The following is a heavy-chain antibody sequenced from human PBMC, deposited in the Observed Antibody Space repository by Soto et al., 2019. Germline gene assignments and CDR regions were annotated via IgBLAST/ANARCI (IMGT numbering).Heavy chain of an antibody. V-gene: IGHV3-23*02. CDR1: GFTFDNYV. CDR3: XXXXWALXGPXAFDI. D-gene: IGHD1-1*01. J-gene: IGHJ3*02. CDR2: ISGSGDST. Sequence: EVQLLXSAGGLVQPGGSLRISCAASGFTFDNYVMNWVRLAPGKGLEWVSGISGSGDSTFYGDSVKGRFXXXXXXSXXXXXXXXXXXXXXXXXXXXXXXXXWALXGPXAFDIWGQGTLVTV.